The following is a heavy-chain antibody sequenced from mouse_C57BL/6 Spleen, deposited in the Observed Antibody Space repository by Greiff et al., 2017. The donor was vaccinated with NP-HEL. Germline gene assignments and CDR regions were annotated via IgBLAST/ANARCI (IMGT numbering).Heavy chain of an antibody. CDR1: GFNFSDYG. CDR2: ISSGSSTI. V-gene: IGHV5-17*01. Sequence: DVMLVESGGGLVKPGGSLKLSCAASGFNFSDYGMHWVRQAPEKGLEWVAYISSGSSTIYYADTVKGRFTISRDNAKNTLFLQMTSLRSEDTAMYYCAKGLDGDAMDYWGQGTSVTVSS. CDR3: AKGLDGDAMDY. J-gene: IGHJ4*01.